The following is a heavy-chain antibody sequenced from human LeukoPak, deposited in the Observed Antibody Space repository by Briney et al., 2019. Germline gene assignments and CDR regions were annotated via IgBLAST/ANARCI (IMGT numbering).Heavy chain of an antibody. Sequence: GESLKISCKGSGYSFTSYWLGWVRQMPGKGLEWMGIIYPGDSDTRYSPSLQGQVTISADKSISTAYLQWSSLKASDTAMYYCARPTLFCSSTSCYLDYWGQGTLVTVSS. D-gene: IGHD2-2*01. J-gene: IGHJ4*02. CDR2: IYPGDSDT. CDR1: GYSFTSYW. CDR3: ARPTLFCSSTSCYLDY. V-gene: IGHV5-51*01.